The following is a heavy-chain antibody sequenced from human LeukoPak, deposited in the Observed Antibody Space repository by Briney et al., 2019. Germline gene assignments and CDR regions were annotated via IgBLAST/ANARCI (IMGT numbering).Heavy chain of an antibody. Sequence: SVKVACKASGGTFSIYAISWVRPAPGQGLEWMGRIITILGIANSAQKFQGRVTITADKSTSTAYMELSSLRAEDTAVYCCAIGEVNTPTFYYWGQGTLVTVSS. CDR3: AIGEVNTPTFYY. CDR2: IITILGIA. V-gene: IGHV1-69*04. CDR1: GGTFSIYA. D-gene: IGHD3-22*01. J-gene: IGHJ4*02.